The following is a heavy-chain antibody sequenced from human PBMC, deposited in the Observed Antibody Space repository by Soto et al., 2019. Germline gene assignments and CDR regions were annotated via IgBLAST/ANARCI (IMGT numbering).Heavy chain of an antibody. CDR2: IYPGDSDT. CDR1: GYSFTSYW. V-gene: IGHV5-51*03. CDR3: ARLRTVYGDLAGAFDI. J-gene: IGHJ3*02. D-gene: IGHD4-17*01. Sequence: EVQLVQSGAEVKKPGESLKISCKGSGYSFTSYWIGWVRQMPGKGLEWMGIIYPGDSDTRYSPSFQGQVTISADKSISTAYLQWSSLKASDTAMYYCARLRTVYGDLAGAFDIWGQGTMVTVSS.